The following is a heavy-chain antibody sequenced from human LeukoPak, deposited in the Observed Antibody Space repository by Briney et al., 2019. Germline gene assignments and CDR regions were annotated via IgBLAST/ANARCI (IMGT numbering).Heavy chain of an antibody. CDR1: GFTFSSYG. CDR2: IRYDGSNK. CDR3: AKHEYSSSPAWFDP. J-gene: IGHJ5*02. V-gene: IGHV3-30*02. Sequence: RGSLRLSCAASGFTFSSYGMHWVRQAPGKGLEWVAFIRYDGSNKYYADSVKGRFTISRDNSKNTLYLQMNSLRAEDTAVYYCAKHEYSSSPAWFDPWGQGTLVTVSS. D-gene: IGHD6-6*01.